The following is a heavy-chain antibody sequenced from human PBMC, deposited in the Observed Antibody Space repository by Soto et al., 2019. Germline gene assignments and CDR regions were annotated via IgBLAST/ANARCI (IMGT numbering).Heavy chain of an antibody. Sequence: QVQLQESGPGLVKPSQTLSLTCTVSGGSISSGDYYWSWIRQPPGKGLEWIGYIYYSGSTYYNPSLKSRVTISVDTSKNQFSLKLSSVTAADTAVYYCARSNGDSSSWYWGYYYYYGMDVWGQGTTVTVSS. V-gene: IGHV4-30-4*01. J-gene: IGHJ6*02. D-gene: IGHD6-13*01. CDR2: IYYSGST. CDR3: ARSNGDSSSWYWGYYYYYGMDV. CDR1: GGSISSGDYY.